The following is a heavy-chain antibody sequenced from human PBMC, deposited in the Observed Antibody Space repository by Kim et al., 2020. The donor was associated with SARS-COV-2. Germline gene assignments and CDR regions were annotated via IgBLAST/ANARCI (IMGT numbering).Heavy chain of an antibody. D-gene: IGHD5-12*01. CDR2: T. CDR3: ARNILRTTTLDY. J-gene: IGHJ4*02. V-gene: IGHV1-3*01. Sequence: TRYSQNFQGRVSLPTDTSASTAYMELISLRSDDSAVYYCARNILRTTTLDYWGQGTFVTVSS.